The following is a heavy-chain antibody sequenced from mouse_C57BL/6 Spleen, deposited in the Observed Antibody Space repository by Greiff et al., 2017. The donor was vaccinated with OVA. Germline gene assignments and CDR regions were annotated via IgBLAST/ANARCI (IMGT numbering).Heavy chain of an antibody. J-gene: IGHJ2*01. CDR2: IHPNSGST. CDR1: GYTFTSYW. D-gene: IGHD1-1*01. CDR3: ARVHGSSYSLAY. Sequence: QVQLKQPGAELVKPGASVKLSCKASGYTFTSYWMHWVKQRPGQGLEWIGMIHPNSGSTNYNEKFKSKATLTVDKSSSTAYMQLSSLTSEDSAVYYCARVHGSSYSLAYWGQGTTLTGSS. V-gene: IGHV1-64*01.